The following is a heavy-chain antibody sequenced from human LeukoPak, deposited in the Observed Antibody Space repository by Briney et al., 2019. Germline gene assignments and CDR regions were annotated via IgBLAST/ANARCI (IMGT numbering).Heavy chain of an antibody. J-gene: IGHJ4*02. CDR1: GGSISSNFYS. V-gene: IGHV4-39*01. D-gene: IGHD3-22*01. CDR2: IYDSGST. Sequence: SETLSLTCSVSGGSISSNFYSWGWIRQPPGRGLEWVGNIYDSGSTYSNPSLKSRVTISVHTSKKQVSLKLSSVTAADTAVYYCVRQVKRDTLIGASGSFVYWGQGTLVTVSS. CDR3: VRQVKRDTLIGASGSFVY.